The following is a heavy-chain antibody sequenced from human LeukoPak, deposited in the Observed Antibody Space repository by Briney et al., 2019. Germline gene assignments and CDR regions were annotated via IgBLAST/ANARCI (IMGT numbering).Heavy chain of an antibody. CDR1: GYSFTSYW. Sequence: GESLKISCKGSGYSFTSYWIGWVRQMPGKGLEWMGIIYPGDSDTRYSPSFQGQVTISADKSISTAYLQWSSLKASDTAMYYCARSISGWASMRWFDPWGQGTLVTVSS. CDR3: ARSISGWASMRWFDP. CDR2: IYPGDSDT. J-gene: IGHJ5*02. D-gene: IGHD6-19*01. V-gene: IGHV5-51*01.